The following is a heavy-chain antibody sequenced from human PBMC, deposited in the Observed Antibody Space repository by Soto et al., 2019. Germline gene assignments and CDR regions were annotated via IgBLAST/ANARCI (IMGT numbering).Heavy chain of an antibody. CDR3: AKDLTRQLAYWLDP. D-gene: IGHD6-6*01. V-gene: IGHV1-2*02. CDR1: GFSFTGYY. Sequence: ASVKVSCKASGFSFTGYYIHRLRQAPGQGLEWMGWINAHSGGTEYAQKFQGRVTLTRDTSIATAYLTLTSLTSDDTALYYCAKDLTRQLAYWLDPWGQGTQVTVSS. CDR2: INAHSGGT. J-gene: IGHJ5*02.